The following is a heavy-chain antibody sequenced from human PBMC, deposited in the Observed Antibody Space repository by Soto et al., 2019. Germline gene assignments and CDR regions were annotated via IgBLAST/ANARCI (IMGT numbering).Heavy chain of an antibody. CDR3: ARVVSSGYRYYYYGMDV. Sequence: QVQLQESGPGLVKPSQTLSLTCTVSGGSISSGDYYWSWIRQPPGKGLEWIGYIYYSGSTYYNPSLKSRVTIAVDTSKNQFSLKLSSVTAADTAVYYCARVVSSGYRYYYYGMDVWGQGTTVTVSS. D-gene: IGHD3-22*01. V-gene: IGHV4-30-4*01. CDR2: IYYSGST. CDR1: GGSISSGDYY. J-gene: IGHJ6*02.